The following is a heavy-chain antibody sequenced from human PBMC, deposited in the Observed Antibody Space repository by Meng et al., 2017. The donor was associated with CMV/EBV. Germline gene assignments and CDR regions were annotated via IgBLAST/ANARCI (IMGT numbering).Heavy chain of an antibody. CDR1: GFTFDDYA. V-gene: IGHV3-43D*03. Sequence: GESLKISCAASGFTFDDYAMHWVRQAPGKGLEWVSLISWDGGSTYYADSVKGRFTISRDNSKNSLYLQMNSLRAEDTALYYCAKDIIAGSEYSSGRYQSYYYYGMDVWGQGTTVTVSS. CDR3: AKDIIAGSEYSSGRYQSYYYYGMDV. CDR2: ISWDGGST. J-gene: IGHJ6*02. D-gene: IGHD6-19*01.